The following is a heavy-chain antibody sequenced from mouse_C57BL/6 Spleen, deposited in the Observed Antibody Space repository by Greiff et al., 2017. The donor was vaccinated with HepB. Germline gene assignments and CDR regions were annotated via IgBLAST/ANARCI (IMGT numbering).Heavy chain of an antibody. CDR3: ARGSYGSSYDY. D-gene: IGHD1-1*01. CDR2: IDPSDSYT. CDR1: GYTFTSYW. Sequence: QVQLQQPGAELVKPGASVKLSCKASGYTFTSYWMQWVKQRPGQGLEWIGEIDPSDSYTNYNQKFKGKATLTVDTSSSTAYMQLSSLTSEDSAVYYCARGSYGSSYDYWGQGTTLTVSS. V-gene: IGHV1-50*01. J-gene: IGHJ2*01.